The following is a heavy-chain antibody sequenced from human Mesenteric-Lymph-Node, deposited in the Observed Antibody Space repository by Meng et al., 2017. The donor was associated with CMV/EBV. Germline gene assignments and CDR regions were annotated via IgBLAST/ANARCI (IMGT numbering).Heavy chain of an antibody. V-gene: IGHV1-18*01. CDR3: ARGAIVVVPAAIEYNWFDP. Sequence: SVNVSCKASGYTVTSYGISWVRQAPGQGREWMGWSSAYKGNTNYAQKLQGRVTRTTDTSTSTASMELRSLRSDATAVYYCARGAIVVVPAAIEYNWFDPWGQGTLVTVSS. J-gene: IGHJ5*02. CDR1: GYTVTSYG. CDR2: SSAYKGNT. D-gene: IGHD2-2*01.